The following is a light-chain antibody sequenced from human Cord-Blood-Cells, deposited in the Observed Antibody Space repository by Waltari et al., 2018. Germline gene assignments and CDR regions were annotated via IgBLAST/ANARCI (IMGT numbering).Light chain of an antibody. CDR3: CSYAGSSTPWV. CDR1: SSDVGSYNL. J-gene: IGLJ3*02. V-gene: IGLV2-23*01. CDR2: EGS. Sequence: QSALTQPASVSGSPGQSITISCTGTSSDVGSYNLVSWYQQHPGKAPKLMIYEGSKRPSGVSNRFSGSKSGNTASLTISALQAEDEADYYCCSYAGSSTPWVFGGGTKLTVL.